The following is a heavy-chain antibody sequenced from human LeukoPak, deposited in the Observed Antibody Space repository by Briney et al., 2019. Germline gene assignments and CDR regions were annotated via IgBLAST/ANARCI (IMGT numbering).Heavy chain of an antibody. D-gene: IGHD3/OR15-3a*01. Sequence: PGGSLRLSCAASGFTFRNYAMHWVRQAPGKGLEYVSAISSSDGSTYYANSVKGRFTISRDNSKSTLYLQMGSLRVEDMAVYYCAREERGLAIDYWGQGTLVTVSS. CDR2: ISSSDGST. V-gene: IGHV3-64*01. CDR1: GFTFRNYA. J-gene: IGHJ4*02. CDR3: AREERGLAIDY.